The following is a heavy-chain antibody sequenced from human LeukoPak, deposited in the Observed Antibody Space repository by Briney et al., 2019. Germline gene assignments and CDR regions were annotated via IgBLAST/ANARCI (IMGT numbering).Heavy chain of an antibody. CDR2: ISSSGSTI. J-gene: IGHJ6*03. V-gene: IGHV3-11*04. CDR3: ARGTYGVLSLVYYYYMDV. CDR1: GFTFSDYY. D-gene: IGHD3-3*01. Sequence: PGGSLRLSCAASGFTFSDYYMTWIRQAPGKGLEWICFISSSGSTIYYADSVKGRFTISRDNAKKSLYLQMNSLRAEDTAMYYCARGTYGVLSLVYYYYMDVWGKGTTVTVSS.